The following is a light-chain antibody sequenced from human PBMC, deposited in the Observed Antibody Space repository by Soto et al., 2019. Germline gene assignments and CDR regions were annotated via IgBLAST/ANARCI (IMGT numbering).Light chain of an antibody. V-gene: IGKV4-1*01. CDR2: WAS. CDR1: QNVLYSSNNKNY. CDR3: QQYSTTPLT. Sequence: DIVMTQSPDSLAVSLGERATINCKSSQNVLYSSNNKNYLAWYQQKPGQPPKLLIYWASTRESGVPDRFSGSGSGTDFSLSISSLQAEDVAVYYCQQYSTTPLTFGGGPKVEIK. J-gene: IGKJ4*01.